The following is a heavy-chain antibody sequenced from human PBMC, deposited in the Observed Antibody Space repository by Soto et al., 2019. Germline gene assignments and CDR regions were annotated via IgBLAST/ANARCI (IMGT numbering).Heavy chain of an antibody. D-gene: IGHD3-10*01. CDR1: GGTFSSYA. J-gene: IGHJ6*02. CDR3: TRGITLIRGVIPPGYYYGMDV. Sequence: QVQLVQSGAEVKKPGSSVKVSCKASGGTFSSYAISWVRQAPGQGPEWMGGFNPIFETANYAQKFQGRVTITADESTNTAYRELSSLRSEDTAVYYCTRGITLIRGVIPPGYYYGMDVWGQGTTVAVSS. V-gene: IGHV1-69*01. CDR2: FNPIFETA.